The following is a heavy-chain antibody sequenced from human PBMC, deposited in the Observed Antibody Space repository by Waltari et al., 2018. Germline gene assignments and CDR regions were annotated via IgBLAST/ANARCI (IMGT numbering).Heavy chain of an antibody. Sequence: EVQLVESGGGLVKPGGSLRLSCAASGFTFSSYSMNWVRQAPGKGLEWFSSISSSSSYIYYADSVKGRFTISRDNSKNTLYLQMNSLRAEDTAVYYCAKEGDFWSGYRYFQHWGQGTLVTVSS. J-gene: IGHJ1*01. D-gene: IGHD3-3*01. V-gene: IGHV3-21*04. CDR3: AKEGDFWSGYRYFQH. CDR2: ISSSSSYI. CDR1: GFTFSSYS.